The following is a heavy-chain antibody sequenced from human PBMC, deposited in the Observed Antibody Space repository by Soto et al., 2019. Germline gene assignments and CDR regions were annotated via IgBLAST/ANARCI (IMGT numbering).Heavy chain of an antibody. J-gene: IGHJ6*02. CDR3: ALIQDYYYYYGMDV. Sequence: QVQLQQWGAGLLKPSETLSLTCAVYGGSFSGYYWSWIRQPPGKGLEWIGEINHSGSTNYNPSLKSRVTISVDTSKNQFSLKLSSVTAADTAVYYCALIQDYYYYYGMDVWGQGTTVTVSS. D-gene: IGHD3-16*01. V-gene: IGHV4-34*01. CDR2: INHSGST. CDR1: GGSFSGYY.